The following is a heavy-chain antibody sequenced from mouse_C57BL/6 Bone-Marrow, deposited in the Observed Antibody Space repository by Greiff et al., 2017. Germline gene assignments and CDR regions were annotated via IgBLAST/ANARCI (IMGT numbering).Heavy chain of an antibody. V-gene: IGHV1-55*01. J-gene: IGHJ2*01. CDR2: IYPGSGST. D-gene: IGHD3-2*02. CDR3: ARSSRQLRQYYFDY. Sequence: QVQLQQPGAELVKPGASVKMSCKASGYTFTSYWITWVKQRPGQGLEWIGDIYPGSGSTNYNEKFKSKATLTVDTSSSTAYMQLSSLTSEDSAVYYCARSSRQLRQYYFDYWGQGTTLTVSS. CDR1: GYTFTSYW.